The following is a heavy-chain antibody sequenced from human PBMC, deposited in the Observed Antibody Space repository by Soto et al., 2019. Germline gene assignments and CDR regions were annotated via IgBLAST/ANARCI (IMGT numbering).Heavy chain of an antibody. J-gene: IGHJ4*02. D-gene: IGHD6-19*01. V-gene: IGHV3-33*01. CDR2: IWYDGSKR. CDR3: SRSSGLSNGY. Sequence: QVQLVESGGGVVQPGRSLRLSCAASGFSFSSYGMHWVRQAPGKGLEWVAVIWYDGSKRYYEDSVTGRFTISRDNSNNAVSLQMNSLRGEGTAVFFFSRSSGLSNGYWGRGTLGTVSS. CDR1: GFSFSSYG.